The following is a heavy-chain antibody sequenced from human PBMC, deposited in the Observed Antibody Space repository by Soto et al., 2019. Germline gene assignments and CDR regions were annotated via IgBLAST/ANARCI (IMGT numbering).Heavy chain of an antibody. CDR2: IKSKTDGGTT. J-gene: IGHJ6*02. D-gene: IGHD5-12*01. CDR3: TTGVDSGYDDYYYYGMDV. CDR1: GFTFSNAW. Sequence: GGSLRLSCAASGFTFSNAWMNWVRQAPGKGLEWVGRIKSKTDGGTTDYAAPVKGRFTISRDDSKNTLYLQMNSLKTEDTAVYYCTTGVDSGYDDYYYYGMDVWGQGTTVTVSS. V-gene: IGHV3-15*07.